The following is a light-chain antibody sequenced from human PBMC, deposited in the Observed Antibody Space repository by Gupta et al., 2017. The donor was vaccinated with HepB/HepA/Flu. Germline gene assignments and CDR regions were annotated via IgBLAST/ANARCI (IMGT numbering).Light chain of an antibody. CDR2: GAS. Sequence: EIVMTQSPATLSVSPGERATPPCRASQSVSNNLAWYQQKPGQAPRLLIYGASTRATGIPARFSGSGSGTEFTLTISSLQSEDFAVYYCQQYNKWPYTFGQGTKLEIK. CDR1: QSVSNN. V-gene: IGKV3-15*01. J-gene: IGKJ2*01. CDR3: QQYNKWPYT.